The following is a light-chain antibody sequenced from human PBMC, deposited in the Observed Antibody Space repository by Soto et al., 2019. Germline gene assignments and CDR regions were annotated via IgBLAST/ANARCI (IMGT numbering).Light chain of an antibody. CDR3: QQYGGSPRT. V-gene: IGKV3-20*01. J-gene: IGKJ1*01. CDR1: QTVSSSY. Sequence: EIVLTQSPGTLSLSAGERATLSCRASQTVSSSYLAWYQQKPGQAPSLLIYGASTRATGTPARFSGSGSGTDFTLTISRLEPEDFAVYYCQQYGGSPRTFGQGTKVDIK. CDR2: GAS.